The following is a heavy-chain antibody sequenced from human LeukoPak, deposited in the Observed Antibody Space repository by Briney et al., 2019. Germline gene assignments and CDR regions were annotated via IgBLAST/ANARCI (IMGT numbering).Heavy chain of an antibody. CDR3: ARELFSHYYGSGLRYWYFDL. CDR1: GGSISSNSYY. Sequence: SETLSLTCTVSGGSISSNSYYWSWIRPPPGKGLDWIGSINYSGSTNYNPTRKSPVTIYTDTSKNQLYLKLISATAAATSLYFCARELFSHYYGSGLRYWYFDLWGRGTLVTVSS. V-gene: IGHV4-39*07. D-gene: IGHD3-10*01. CDR2: INYSGST. J-gene: IGHJ2*01.